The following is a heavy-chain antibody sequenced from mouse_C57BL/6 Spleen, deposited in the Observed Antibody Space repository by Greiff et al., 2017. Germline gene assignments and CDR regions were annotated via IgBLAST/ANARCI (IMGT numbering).Heavy chain of an antibody. D-gene: IGHD1-1*01. CDR2: IWRGGST. J-gene: IGHJ4*01. Sequence: QVQLKESGPGLVQPSQSLSITCTVSGFSLTSYGVHWVRQSPGKGLEWLGVIWRGGSTDYNAAFMSRLSITKDNSKSQVFFKMNSLQADDTAIYYCAKKGYYGRDAMDYWGQGTSVTVSS. CDR1: GFSLTSYG. V-gene: IGHV2-5*01. CDR3: AKKGYYGRDAMDY.